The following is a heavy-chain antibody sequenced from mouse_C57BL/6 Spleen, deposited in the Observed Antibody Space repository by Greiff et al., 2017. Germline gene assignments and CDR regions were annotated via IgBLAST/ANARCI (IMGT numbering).Heavy chain of an antibody. CDR1: GFNIKDYY. CDR3: TTHSKGAWFAY. Sequence: EVQLQQSGAELVRPGASVKLSCTASGFNIKDYYMHWVKQRPEQGLEWIGRIDPEDGDTEYAPKFQGKATMTADTSSNTAYLQLSSLTSEDTAVYYCTTHSKGAWFAYWGQGTLVTVSA. CDR2: IDPEDGDT. D-gene: IGHD2-5*01. V-gene: IGHV14-1*01. J-gene: IGHJ3*01.